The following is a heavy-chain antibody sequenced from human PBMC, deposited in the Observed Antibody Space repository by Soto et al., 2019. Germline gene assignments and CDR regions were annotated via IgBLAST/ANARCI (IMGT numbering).Heavy chain of an antibody. D-gene: IGHD1-26*01. CDR2: INHSGST. Sequence: SETLSLTCAVYGGSFSGYYWSWIRQPPGKGLEWIGEINHSGSTNYNPSLKSRVTISVDTSKNQFSLKLSSVTAADTAVYYCASVVGATLDYWGQGTLVTVSS. CDR1: GGSFSGYY. V-gene: IGHV4-34*01. J-gene: IGHJ4*02. CDR3: ASVVGATLDY.